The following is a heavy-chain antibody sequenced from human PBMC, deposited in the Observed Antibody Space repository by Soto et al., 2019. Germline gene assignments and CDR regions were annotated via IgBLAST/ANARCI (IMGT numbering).Heavy chain of an antibody. CDR3: ARKGDGYYYYYGMDV. V-gene: IGHV5-51*01. Sequence: GESLKISCKGSGYSCTSYWIGWVRQMPGKGLEWMGIIYPGDSDTRYSPSFQGQVTISADKSISTAYLQWSSLKASDTAMYYCARKGDGYYYYYGMDVWGQGTTVTVSS. D-gene: IGHD3-10*01. CDR1: GYSCTSYW. CDR2: IYPGDSDT. J-gene: IGHJ6*02.